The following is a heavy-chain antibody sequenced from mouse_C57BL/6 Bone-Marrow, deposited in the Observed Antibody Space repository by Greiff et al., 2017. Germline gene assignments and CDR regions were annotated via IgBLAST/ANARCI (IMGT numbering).Heavy chain of an antibody. CDR2: ISNLAYSI. J-gene: IGHJ3*01. V-gene: IGHV5-15*01. CDR3: AREGKDAGGFAY. Sequence: EVQLQESGGGLVQPGGSLKLSCAASGFTFSDYGMAWVRQAPRKGPEWVAFISNLAYSIYYADTVTGRFTISRENAKNTLYLEMSSLRSEDTAMYYCAREGKDAGGFAYWGQGTLVTVSA. CDR1: GFTFSDYG.